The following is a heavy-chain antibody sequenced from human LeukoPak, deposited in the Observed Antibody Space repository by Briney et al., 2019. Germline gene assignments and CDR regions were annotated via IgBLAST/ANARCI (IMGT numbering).Heavy chain of an antibody. CDR3: TREVASAAFDY. CDR2: IKSDGNSA. V-gene: IGHV3-74*03. CDR1: GFTFSDYW. Sequence: GGSLRLSCAASGFTFSDYWMHWVRQAPGKGLVWVSLIKSDGNSAMYADPVEGRFSISRDNAKNTVYLQMNSLRAEDTAVYFCTREVASAAFDYWGQGTPVTVSS. D-gene: IGHD5-12*01. J-gene: IGHJ4*02.